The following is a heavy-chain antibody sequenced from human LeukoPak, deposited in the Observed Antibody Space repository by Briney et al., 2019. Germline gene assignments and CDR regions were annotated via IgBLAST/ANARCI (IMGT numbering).Heavy chain of an antibody. J-gene: IGHJ2*01. CDR1: GGSISSSSFY. CDR2: IHYSGSA. Sequence: SETLSLTCTVSGGSISSSSFYWGWFRQSPGKGLEWSGSIHYSGSAYYNPSLKSRVTISVDTSKNQFSLKLSSVTAADTAVYYCARDLVNYDTLTGYYSRNWYFDLWGRGTLVTVSS. D-gene: IGHD3-9*01. V-gene: IGHV4-39*07. CDR3: ARDLVNYDTLTGYYSRNWYFDL.